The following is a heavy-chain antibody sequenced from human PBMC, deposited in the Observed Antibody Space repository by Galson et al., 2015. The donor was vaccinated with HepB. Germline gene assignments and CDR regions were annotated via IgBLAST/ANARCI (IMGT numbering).Heavy chain of an antibody. Sequence: LRLSCAASGFTFSSYAMSWVRQAPGKGLEWVSAISGSGGSTCYADSVKGRFTISRDNSKNTLYLQMNSLRAEDTAVYYCAKVSCGGDCYSNFDYWGQGTLVTVSS. V-gene: IGHV3-23*01. J-gene: IGHJ4*02. CDR1: GFTFSSYA. D-gene: IGHD2-21*01. CDR3: AKVSCGGDCYSNFDY. CDR2: ISGSGGST.